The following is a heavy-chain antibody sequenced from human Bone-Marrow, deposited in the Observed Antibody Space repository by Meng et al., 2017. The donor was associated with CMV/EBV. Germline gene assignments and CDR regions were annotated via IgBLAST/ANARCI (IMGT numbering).Heavy chain of an antibody. CDR2: ISSSGSTI. CDR3: ATFYGNYLTN. D-gene: IGHD3-22*01. V-gene: IGHV3-48*03. CDR1: GFTFSSYE. Sequence: GGSLRLSCAASGFTFSSYEMNWVRQAPGKGLEWVSYISSSGSTIYYADSVKGRFTISRDNSKDTLYLQMNSLRAEDTAIYYCATFYGNYLTNWGQGTLVTVSS. J-gene: IGHJ4*02.